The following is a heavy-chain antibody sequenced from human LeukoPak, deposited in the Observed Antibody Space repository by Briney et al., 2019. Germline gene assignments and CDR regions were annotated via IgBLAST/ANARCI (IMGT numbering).Heavy chain of an antibody. Sequence: GGSLRLSCAASGFTFSSYWMSWVRQAPGKGMEWVGNIKHDGSEKHYVDSLKGRFTITRDTAKNSLYLQMNGLRAEDTAVYYCARHNDRALDYWGQGTLVTVSS. J-gene: IGHJ4*02. CDR3: ARHNDRALDY. CDR2: IKHDGSEK. CDR1: GFTFSSYW. D-gene: IGHD1-1*01. V-gene: IGHV3-7*01.